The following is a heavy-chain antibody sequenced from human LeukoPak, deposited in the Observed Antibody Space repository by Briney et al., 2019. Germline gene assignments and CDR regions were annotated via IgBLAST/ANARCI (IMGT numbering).Heavy chain of an antibody. CDR2: MYYSGST. CDR1: GGSISPHY. CDR3: ARHGGGGESYPRVFDY. J-gene: IGHJ4*02. V-gene: IGHV4-59*08. Sequence: SETLSLTCTVSGGSISPHYWSWIRQPPGKGLEWIGYMYYSGSTNHNPSLKSRVTISVDTSKNQFSLKLSSVTAADTAVYYCARHGGGGESYPRVFDYWGRGTLVTVSS. D-gene: IGHD1-26*01.